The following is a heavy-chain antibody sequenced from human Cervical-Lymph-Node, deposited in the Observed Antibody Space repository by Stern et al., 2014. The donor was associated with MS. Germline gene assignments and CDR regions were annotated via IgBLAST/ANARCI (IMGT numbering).Heavy chain of an antibody. CDR2: VNPTDGRT. CDR1: GDTFASYP. J-gene: IGHJ1*01. Sequence: VQLLESGAEVKKPGASVKVSCKASGDTFASYPILWLRKAPGQGPVWMGIVNPTDGRTTYAQTFQGRVTMTRDTSTRTVYMELSSLRSEDTAMYFCANPLPYANWGQGTRVTVSS. CDR3: ANPLPYAN. V-gene: IGHV1-46*03. D-gene: IGHD4-17*01.